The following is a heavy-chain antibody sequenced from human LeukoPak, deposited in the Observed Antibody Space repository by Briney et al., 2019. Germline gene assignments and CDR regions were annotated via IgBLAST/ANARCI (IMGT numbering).Heavy chain of an antibody. J-gene: IGHJ4*02. CDR1: GYTFTTSG. V-gene: IGHV1-18*01. CDR3: ARDYAPYCSSTSCPPDY. D-gene: IGHD2-2*01. Sequence: GAPVKLSCKASGYTFTTSGISWVRQAPGQRLEWMGWIRAYNGNTNYAQKLQGRVTMTTDTSTSTAYMELRSVRSDDRAVYYCARDYAPYCSSTSCPPDYWGQGTLVTVSS. CDR2: IRAYNGNT.